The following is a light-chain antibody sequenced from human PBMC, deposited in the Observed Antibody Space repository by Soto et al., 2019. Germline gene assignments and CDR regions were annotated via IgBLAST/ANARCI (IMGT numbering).Light chain of an antibody. CDR2: EGS. V-gene: IGLV2-23*01. J-gene: IGLJ3*02. CDR1: SSDIGSYNL. Sequence: QSVLTQPASMSGSPGQSITISCTGTSSDIGSYNLVSWYQQHPGKAPKLMIYEGSKRPSGVSNRFSGSKSGNTASLTISGLQAEDEADYYCCPYSESSTNWVFGGGTKVTVL. CDR3: CPYSESSTNWV.